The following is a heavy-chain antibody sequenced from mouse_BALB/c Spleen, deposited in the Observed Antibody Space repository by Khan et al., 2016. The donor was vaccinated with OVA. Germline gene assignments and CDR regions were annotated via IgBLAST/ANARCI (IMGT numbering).Heavy chain of an antibody. V-gene: IGHV5-9-3*01. D-gene: IGHD2-1*01. Sequence: EVELVESGGGLVKPGGSLKLSCAASGFTFSSYSMSWVRQTPEKRLEWVATISSGGSYTYYPDSVKGRFTISRDNAKHTLYQQMSNLSAEDTAMYYCARQEFYYGNPYAMDYWGQGTSVTVAS. CDR3: ARQEFYYGNPYAMDY. J-gene: IGHJ4*01. CDR2: ISSGGSYT. CDR1: GFTFSSYS.